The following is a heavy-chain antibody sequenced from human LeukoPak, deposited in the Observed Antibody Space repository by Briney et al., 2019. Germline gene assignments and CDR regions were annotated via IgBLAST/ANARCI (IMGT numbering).Heavy chain of an antibody. D-gene: IGHD3-10*01. CDR2: INHSGST. CDR3: ARDRDYYYGSGSYYYY. V-gene: IGHV4-34*01. Sequence: SSETLSLTCAVYGGSFSGYYWSWIRQPPGKGLEWIGEINHSGSTNYNPSLKSRVTISVDTSKNQFSLKLSSVTAADTAVYYCARDRDYYYGSGSYYYYWGQGTLVTVSS. CDR1: GGSFSGYY. J-gene: IGHJ4*02.